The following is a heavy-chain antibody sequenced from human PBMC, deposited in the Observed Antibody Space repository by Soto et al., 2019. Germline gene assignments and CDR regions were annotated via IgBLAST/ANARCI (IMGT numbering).Heavy chain of an antibody. CDR2: IWYDGSNK. J-gene: IGHJ6*02. CDR3: ARDPSNYDFWSGYSYYYYGMDV. CDR1: GFTFSSYG. V-gene: IGHV3-33*01. D-gene: IGHD3-3*01. Sequence: GGSLRLSCAASGFTFSSYGMHWVRQAPGKGLEWVAVIWYDGSNKYYADSVKGRFTISRDNSKNTLYLQMNSLRAEDTAVYYCARDPSNYDFWSGYSYYYYGMDVWGQGTTVTVSS.